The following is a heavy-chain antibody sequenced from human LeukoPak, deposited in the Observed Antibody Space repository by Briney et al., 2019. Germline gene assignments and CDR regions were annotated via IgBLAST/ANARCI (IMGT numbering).Heavy chain of an antibody. CDR2: IKQDGSKK. CDR3: TRVGYIDEGIDY. Sequence: GGSLRLSCVASGFPFSSYWMTWVRQAPGKGLEWVANIKQDGSKKSYVDSVEGRFTISRDNAKNSLYLQMNSLRAEDTAIYYCTRVGYIDEGIDYWGQGTLVTVSS. J-gene: IGHJ4*02. CDR1: GFPFSSYW. V-gene: IGHV3-7*04. D-gene: IGHD5-24*01.